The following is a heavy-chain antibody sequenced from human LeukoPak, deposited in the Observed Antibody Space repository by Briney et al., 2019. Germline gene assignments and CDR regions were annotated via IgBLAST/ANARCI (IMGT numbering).Heavy chain of an antibody. CDR3: ARDLYYYDSSGYYFALQAEYFQH. Sequence: PGGSLRLSCAASGFTFSSYAMHWVRQAPGKGLEWVAVISYDGSNKYYADSVKGRFTISRDNSKNTLYLQMNSLRAEDTAVYYCARDLYYYDSSGYYFALQAEYFQHCGQGTLVTVSS. CDR1: GFTFSSYA. CDR2: ISYDGSNK. J-gene: IGHJ1*01. V-gene: IGHV3-30-3*01. D-gene: IGHD3-22*01.